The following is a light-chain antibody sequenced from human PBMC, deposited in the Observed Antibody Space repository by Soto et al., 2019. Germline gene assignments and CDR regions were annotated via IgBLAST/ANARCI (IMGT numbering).Light chain of an antibody. CDR3: AAWDDSLNGVV. J-gene: IGLJ3*02. CDR2: SYN. CDR1: SSNIGRNT. Sequence: QSVLTQPPSASGTPGQRVTISCSGSSSNIGRNTVNWYQQLPGTASKLLIHSYNQRPSGGPDRFSGSKSGTSASLANGGLQSEDEADYYCAAWDDSLNGVVFGGGPKLTVL. V-gene: IGLV1-44*01.